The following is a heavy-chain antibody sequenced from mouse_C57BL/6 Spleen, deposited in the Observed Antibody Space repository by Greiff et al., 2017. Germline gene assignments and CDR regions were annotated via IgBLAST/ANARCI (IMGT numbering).Heavy chain of an antibody. J-gene: IGHJ3*01. Sequence: QVQLQQSGAELVRPGTSVKVSCKASGYAFTNYLIEWVKQRPGQGLEWIGVINPGSGGTNYNEKFKGKATLTADKSSSTAYMQLSSLTSEDSAVYFCARAGGYKGGWFAYWGQGTLVTVSA. D-gene: IGHD1-1*02. CDR1: GYAFTNYL. CDR3: ARAGGYKGGWFAY. CDR2: INPGSGGT. V-gene: IGHV1-54*01.